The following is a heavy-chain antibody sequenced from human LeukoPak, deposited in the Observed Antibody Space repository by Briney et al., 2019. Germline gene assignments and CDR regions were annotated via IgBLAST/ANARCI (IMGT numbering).Heavy chain of an antibody. J-gene: IGHJ4*02. CDR3: ARGGPSYYDSSGYYDY. D-gene: IGHD3-22*01. V-gene: IGHV4-59*01. Sequence: PSETLSLTCTVSGGSISSYYWSWIRQPPGKGLELIGYIYYSGSTNYNPSLKSRVTISVDTSKNQFSLKLSSVTAADTAVYYCARGGPSYYDSSGYYDYWGQGTLVTVSS. CDR2: IYYSGST. CDR1: GGSISSYY.